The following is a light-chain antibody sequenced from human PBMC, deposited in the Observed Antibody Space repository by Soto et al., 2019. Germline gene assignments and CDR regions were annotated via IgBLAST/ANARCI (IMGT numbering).Light chain of an antibody. CDR2: AAS. Sequence: DIQMTQSPSSLSASVGDRLTITCRASESISTFLNWYQHKPGKAPQLLIYAASNLQGGVPSRFSGSGSGTEFTLTISSLQPDDFATYYCQQYNSYSPHTFGQGTKLEIK. CDR3: QQYNSYSPHT. CDR1: ESISTF. V-gene: IGKV1-16*01. J-gene: IGKJ2*01.